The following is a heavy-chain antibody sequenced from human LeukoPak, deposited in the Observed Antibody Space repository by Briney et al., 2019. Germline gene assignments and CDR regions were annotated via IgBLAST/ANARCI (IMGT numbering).Heavy chain of an antibody. CDR1: GFTFSSYA. CDR2: ISYDGSNK. Sequence: GGSLRLSCAASGFTFSSYAMHWVRQAPGKGLEWVAVISYDGSNKYYADSVKGRFTISRDNSKNTLYLQMISLRAEDTAVYYCASPTVAGTPYFDYWGQGTLVTVSS. CDR3: ASPTVAGTPYFDY. D-gene: IGHD6-19*01. J-gene: IGHJ4*02. V-gene: IGHV3-30*04.